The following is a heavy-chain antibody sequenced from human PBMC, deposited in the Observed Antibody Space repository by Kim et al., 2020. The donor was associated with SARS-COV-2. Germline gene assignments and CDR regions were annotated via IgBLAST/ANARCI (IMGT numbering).Heavy chain of an antibody. J-gene: IGHJ4*02. D-gene: IGHD3-10*01. CDR3: ARGYYGSGTRQPFDS. Sequence: SETLSLTCAVHGGSFSGYYWSWIRQPPGKGLEWLGEINHSGITNYNPSLKSRVTISVDTSKYQSSLKLISVTAPDTALYHCARGYYGSGTRQPFDSWGQG. CDR2: INHSGIT. V-gene: IGHV4-34*01. CDR1: GGSFSGYY.